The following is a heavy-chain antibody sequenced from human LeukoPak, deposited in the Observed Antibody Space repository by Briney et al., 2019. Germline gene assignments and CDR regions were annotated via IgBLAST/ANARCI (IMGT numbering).Heavy chain of an antibody. CDR2: INANSGTT. D-gene: IGHD6-19*01. J-gene: IGHJ5*01. CDR3: AKPISGGLAVTADWFHP. CDR1: GFAFSVYA. Sequence: GGSLRLSCTASGFAFSVYAMSWLRQPPGKGLEWVSTINANSGTTSYAASVRGRFTISRDNSKNTLYLQLNTLRADDTATYYCAKPISGGLAVTADWFHPWGQGALVVVSS. V-gene: IGHV3-23*01.